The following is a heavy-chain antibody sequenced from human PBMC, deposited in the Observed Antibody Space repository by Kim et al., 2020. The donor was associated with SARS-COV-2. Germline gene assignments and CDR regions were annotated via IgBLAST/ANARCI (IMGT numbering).Heavy chain of an antibody. J-gene: IGHJ4*02. CDR2: ISSSIDYT. CDR3: ARVSLGSSSWYYFDY. Sequence: GGSLRLSCAASGFTFSDYYMSWIRQAPGKGLEWVSYISSSIDYTNYADSLKGRFTISRDNAKNSLYLQMNSLRADDTAEYYCARVSLGSSSWYYFDYWGQGALVTASS. D-gene: IGHD6-13*01. CDR1: GFTFSDYY. V-gene: IGHV3-11*05.